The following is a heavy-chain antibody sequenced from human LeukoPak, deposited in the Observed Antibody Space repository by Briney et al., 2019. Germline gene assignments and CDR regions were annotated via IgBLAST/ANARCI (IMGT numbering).Heavy chain of an antibody. V-gene: IGHV3-7*01. CDR2: IKQDGGEK. CDR1: GFTFSSYW. Sequence: GGSLRLSCAASGFTFSSYWMSWVRQAPGKGLEWVANIKQDGGEKNYVDSVKGRFTISRDNAKNSLNLQMNSLRAEDTAVYYCARDRAGRVADYWGQGTLVTVSS. J-gene: IGHJ4*02. CDR3: ARDRAGRVADY. D-gene: IGHD6-25*01.